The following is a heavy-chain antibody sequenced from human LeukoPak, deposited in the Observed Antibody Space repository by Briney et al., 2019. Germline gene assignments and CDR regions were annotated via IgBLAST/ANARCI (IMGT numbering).Heavy chain of an antibody. CDR2: INTNTGNP. J-gene: IGHJ4*02. V-gene: IGHV7-4-1*02. Sequence: VASVKVSCKASGYTFTGHYMHWVRQAPGQGLEWMGWINTNTGNPTYAQGFTGRFVFSLDTSVSTAYLQISSLKAEDTAVYYCARDNDSSGYYGPGDYWGQGTLVTVSS. CDR3: ARDNDSSGYYGPGDY. CDR1: GYTFTGHY. D-gene: IGHD3-22*01.